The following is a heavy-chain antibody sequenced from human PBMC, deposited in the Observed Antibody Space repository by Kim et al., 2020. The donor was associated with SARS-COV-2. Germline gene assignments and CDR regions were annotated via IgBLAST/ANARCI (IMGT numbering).Heavy chain of an antibody. Sequence: GGSLRLSCAASGFTFSSYAMSWVRQAPGKGLEWVSAISGSGGSTYYADSVKGRFTISRDNSKNTLYLQMNSLRAEDTAVYYCATRLIYYGSGSPNDAFDIWGQGTMVTVSS. V-gene: IGHV3-23*01. CDR2: ISGSGGST. CDR1: GFTFSSYA. D-gene: IGHD3-10*01. J-gene: IGHJ3*02. CDR3: ATRLIYYGSGSPNDAFDI.